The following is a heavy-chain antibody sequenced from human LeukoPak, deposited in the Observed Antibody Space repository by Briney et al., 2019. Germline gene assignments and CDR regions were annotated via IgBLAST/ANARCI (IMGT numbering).Heavy chain of an antibody. D-gene: IGHD3-10*01. CDR3: ARRELAYYFDY. CDR1: DDSISSYY. J-gene: IGHJ4*02. V-gene: IGHV4-59*08. CDR2: IYYDGST. Sequence: SETLSLTCTVSDDSISSYYWSWIRQPPGKGLEWIGYIYYDGSTKYNPSLKSRVTISVDTSKNQFSLKLSSVTAADTAVYYCARRELAYYFDYWGQGTLVTVSS.